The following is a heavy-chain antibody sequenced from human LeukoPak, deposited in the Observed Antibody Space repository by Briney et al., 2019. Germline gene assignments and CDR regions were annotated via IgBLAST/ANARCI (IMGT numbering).Heavy chain of an antibody. CDR2: IRSKAYGGTT. CDR1: GFTFGDYA. CDR3: LASDVDTAMVTDY. D-gene: IGHD5-18*01. Sequence: PGGSLRLSCTASGFTFGDYAMSWVRQAPGKGLEWVGFIRSKAYGGTTEYAASVKGRFTISRDDSKSIAYLQMNSLKTEDTAVYYCLASDVDTAMVTDYWGQGTLVTVSS. V-gene: IGHV3-49*04. J-gene: IGHJ4*02.